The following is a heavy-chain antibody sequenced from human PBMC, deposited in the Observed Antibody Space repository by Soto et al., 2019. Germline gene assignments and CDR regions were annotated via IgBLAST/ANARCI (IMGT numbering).Heavy chain of an antibody. CDR1: GGSISSGYY. CDR3: DRDDHLALAVPNSMDL. D-gene: IGHD2-15*01. CDR2: IYYSGNT. J-gene: IGHJ6*02. Sequence: SETLSLTCTVSGGSISSGYYWGWIRQHPVKGLEWIGYIYYSGNTYYNPSLKSRVSISLDTSKSQFSLKLDSVTAADTAVYYCDRDDHLALAVPNSMDLWGQGTTVTVSS. V-gene: IGHV4-31*03.